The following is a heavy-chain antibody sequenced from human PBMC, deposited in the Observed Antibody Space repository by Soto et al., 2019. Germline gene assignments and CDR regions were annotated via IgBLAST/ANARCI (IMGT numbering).Heavy chain of an antibody. Sequence: GGSLRLSCAASGFTFSSYAMHWVRQAPGKGLEWVAVISYDGSNKYYADSVKGRFTISRDNSKNTLYLQMNSLRAEGTAVCYCARGAGYYDSSGYYSFGYWGQGTLVTVSS. CDR1: GFTFSSYA. J-gene: IGHJ4*02. CDR2: ISYDGSNK. V-gene: IGHV3-30-3*01. CDR3: ARGAGYYDSSGYYSFGY. D-gene: IGHD3-22*01.